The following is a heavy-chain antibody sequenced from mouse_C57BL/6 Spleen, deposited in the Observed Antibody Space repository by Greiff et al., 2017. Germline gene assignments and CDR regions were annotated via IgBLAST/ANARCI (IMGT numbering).Heavy chain of an antibody. V-gene: IGHV1-64*01. CDR2: IHPNSGST. CDR1: GYTFTSYW. Sequence: QVQLQQPGAELVKPGASVKLSCKASGYTFTSYWMHWVKQRPGQGLEWIGMIHPNSGSTNYNEKFKSKATLTVDKSSSTAYMQLSSLTSEDSAVXCCARFTTVVAEAYWGQGTLVTVSA. D-gene: IGHD1-1*01. J-gene: IGHJ3*01. CDR3: ARFTTVVAEAY.